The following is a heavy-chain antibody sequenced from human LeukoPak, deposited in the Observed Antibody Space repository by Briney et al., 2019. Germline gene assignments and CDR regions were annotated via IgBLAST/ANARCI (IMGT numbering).Heavy chain of an antibody. CDR1: GYSISSGYY. CDR2: ISHSGST. CDR3: ARVTSRLGWFDP. V-gene: IGHV4-38-2*02. J-gene: IGHJ5*02. Sequence: SETLSLTCTVSGYSISSGYYWGWIRQPPGKGLEWIGSISHSGSTYYNPSLKSRVTISVDTSKNQFSLKLKSVTAADTAVYYCARVTSRLGWFDPWGQGTLVTVSS. D-gene: IGHD1-14*01.